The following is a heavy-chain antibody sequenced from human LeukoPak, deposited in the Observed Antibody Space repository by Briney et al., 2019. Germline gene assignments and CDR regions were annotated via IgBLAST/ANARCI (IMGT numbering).Heavy chain of an antibody. V-gene: IGHV3-21*05. CDR3: ARGGYSGYDSVFDY. J-gene: IGHJ4*02. CDR2: ISETSSFM. CDR1: GFTFSSYS. Sequence: GGSLRLSCAASGFTFSSYSMNWVRQAPGKGLEWISYISETSSFMYYADSVKGRFTISRDNAKNSLYPQMNSLRAEDTAVYYCARGGYSGYDSVFDYWGQGTLVTVSS. D-gene: IGHD5-12*01.